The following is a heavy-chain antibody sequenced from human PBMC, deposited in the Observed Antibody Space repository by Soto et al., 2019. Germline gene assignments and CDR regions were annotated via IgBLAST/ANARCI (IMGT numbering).Heavy chain of an antibody. V-gene: IGHV2-5*01. CDR1: GFSFSTSGGG. J-gene: IGHJ3*01. CDR2: IYWSGDE. CDR3: ARGLATLPVFAFDV. D-gene: IGHD6-6*01. Sequence: QMTLEESGPTLVKPTQTLTLTCSFSGFSFSTSGGGVGGSGQPPGKPLEWLAFIYWSGDEHYRPSLKSRLTISKDTSKNQVVLIMTNMDPVDTATYYCARGLATLPVFAFDVWGQGTTVTVSS.